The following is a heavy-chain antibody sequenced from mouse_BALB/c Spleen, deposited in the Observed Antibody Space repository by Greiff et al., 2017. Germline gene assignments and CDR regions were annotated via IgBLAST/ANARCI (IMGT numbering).Heavy chain of an antibody. Sequence: VQLQQSGAELVKPGASVKLSCTASGFNIKDTYMHWVKQRPEQGLEWIGRIDPTNGNTKYDPKFHGKVTITADTSSNTAYMQLSSLTSEDTAVYYGARHGNYDGYYSMDYWGQGTSVTVSS. CDR1: GFNIKDTY. V-gene: IGHV14-3*02. CDR2: IDPTNGNT. D-gene: IGHD2-1*01. CDR3: ARHGNYDGYYSMDY. J-gene: IGHJ4*01.